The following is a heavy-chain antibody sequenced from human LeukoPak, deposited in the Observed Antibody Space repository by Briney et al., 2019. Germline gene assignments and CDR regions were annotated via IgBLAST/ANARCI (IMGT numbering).Heavy chain of an antibody. CDR2: IWYAGSNK. D-gene: IGHD3-3*01. CDR1: GFTFSSYG. Sequence: GGSLRLSCAASGFTFSSYGMHWVRQAPGKGLEWVAVIWYAGSNKYYADSVKGRFTISRDNSKNTLYLQMNSLRAEDTAVYYCARDRGSGYPPLDYWGQGTLVTVSS. CDR3: ARDRGSGYPPLDY. J-gene: IGHJ4*02. V-gene: IGHV3-33*01.